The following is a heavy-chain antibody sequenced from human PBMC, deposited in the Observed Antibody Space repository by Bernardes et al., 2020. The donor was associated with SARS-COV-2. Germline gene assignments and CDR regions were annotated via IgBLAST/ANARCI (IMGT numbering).Heavy chain of an antibody. Sequence: GGSLRLSCAASGFTFDDYAMHWVRQAPGKGPEWVSGINWNSGSIGYADSVKGRFTISRDNAKNTLYLQMNSLRAEDTALYFCANAQGSYYDISGYFDYWGQGTLLTVSS. V-gene: IGHV3-9*01. CDR2: INWNSGSI. D-gene: IGHD3-22*01. CDR1: GFTFDDYA. J-gene: IGHJ4*02. CDR3: ANAQGSYYDISGYFDY.